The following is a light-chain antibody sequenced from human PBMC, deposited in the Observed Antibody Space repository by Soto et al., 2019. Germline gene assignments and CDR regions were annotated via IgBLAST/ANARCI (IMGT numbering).Light chain of an antibody. CDR1: QSVSSSY. V-gene: IGKV3-20*01. Sequence: EIVLTKSPGTLSLSPGERATLSCRASQSVSSSYLAWYQQKPGQAPRFLIYGASNRATGIPDRFSGSGSGTDFTLTISRLEPEDFAVYYCQQYGSSTWTFGQGTKVDIK. CDR3: QQYGSSTWT. CDR2: GAS. J-gene: IGKJ1*01.